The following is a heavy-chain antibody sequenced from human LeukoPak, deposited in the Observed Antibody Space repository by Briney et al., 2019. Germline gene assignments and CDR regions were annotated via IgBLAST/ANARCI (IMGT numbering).Heavy chain of an antibody. CDR1: GFTFSNYA. V-gene: IGHV3-21*01. CDR3: ARYPLTSSWYYFDY. CDR2: ISSSSTYI. D-gene: IGHD6-13*01. Sequence: GGSLRLSCAASGFTFSNYAMNGVRQAPGKGLEWVSSISSSSTYIYYADAVKGRFPISRDDAKNSLYLQMNSLRAEDTAVYYCARYPLTSSWYYFDYWGQGTLVTVSS. J-gene: IGHJ4*02.